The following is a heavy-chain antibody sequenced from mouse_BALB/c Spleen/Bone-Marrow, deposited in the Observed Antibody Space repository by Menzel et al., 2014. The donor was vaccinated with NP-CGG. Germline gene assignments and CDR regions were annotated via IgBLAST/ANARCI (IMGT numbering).Heavy chain of an antibody. CDR1: GFNIKDTY. CDR2: IDPANGNT. Sequence: EVQLQQSGAELVKPGASVKLYCTASGFNIKDTYMHWVKQRPEQGLEWIGRIDPANGNTKYDPKFQGKATITADTSSNTAYLQLSSLTSEDTAVYYCAYGSSYDYFDYWGQGTTLTVSS. V-gene: IGHV14-3*02. D-gene: IGHD1-1*01. J-gene: IGHJ2*01. CDR3: AYGSSYDYFDY.